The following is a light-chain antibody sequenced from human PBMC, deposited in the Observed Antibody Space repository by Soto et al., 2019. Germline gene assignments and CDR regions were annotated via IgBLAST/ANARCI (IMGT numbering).Light chain of an antibody. CDR3: HKYNSAPRT. Sequence: DIQMTQSPSSLSASVGDRVTITCRASQGISNYLAWYQQKPGKVPKLLIYAASTLQSGVPSRFSGSGSGTDFPLTISSLQPEDVATYCCHKYNSAPRTFGQGAKVEIK. CDR2: AAS. CDR1: QGISNY. J-gene: IGKJ1*01. V-gene: IGKV1-27*01.